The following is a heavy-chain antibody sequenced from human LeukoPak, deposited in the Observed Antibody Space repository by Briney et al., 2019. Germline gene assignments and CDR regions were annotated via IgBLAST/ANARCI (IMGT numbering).Heavy chain of an antibody. CDR2: ISGSGGST. Sequence: GGSLRLSCAASGFTFSSYAMSWVRQAPGEGLEWVSAISGSGGSTYYADSAKGRFAISRDNSKNTLYLQMNSLRAEDTAVYYCAKDNAELRYFDWLFHNDAFDIWGQGTMVTVSS. CDR3: AKDNAELRYFDWLFHNDAFDI. V-gene: IGHV3-23*01. J-gene: IGHJ3*02. CDR1: GFTFSSYA. D-gene: IGHD3-9*01.